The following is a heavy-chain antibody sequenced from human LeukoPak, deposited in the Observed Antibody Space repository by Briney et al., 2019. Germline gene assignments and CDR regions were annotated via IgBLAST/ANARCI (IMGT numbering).Heavy chain of an antibody. D-gene: IGHD6-13*01. CDR3: ARGPPYSSQPP. CDR2: INHSGST. J-gene: IGHJ5*02. V-gene: IGHV4-34*01. CDR1: GGSFSGYY. Sequence: MPSETLSLTCAVYGGSFSGYYWSWIRQPPGKGLEWIGEINHSGSTNYNPSLKSRVTISVDTSKNQFSLKLSSVTAADTAVYYCARGPPYSSQPPWGRGTLVTVSS.